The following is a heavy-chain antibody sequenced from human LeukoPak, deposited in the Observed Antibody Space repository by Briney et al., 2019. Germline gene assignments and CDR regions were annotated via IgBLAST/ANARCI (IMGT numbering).Heavy chain of an antibody. CDR1: GYTFTSYG. V-gene: IGHV1-18*01. J-gene: IGHJ4*02. D-gene: IGHD6-6*01. CDR3: ARGVAARPFDY. Sequence: GASVKVSCKTSGYTFTSYGISWVRQAPGQGLEWMGWISAYNGNTNYAQKLQGRVTMTTDTSTSTAYMELGSLRSGDTAVYYCARGVAARPFDYWGQGTLVTVSS. CDR2: ISAYNGNT.